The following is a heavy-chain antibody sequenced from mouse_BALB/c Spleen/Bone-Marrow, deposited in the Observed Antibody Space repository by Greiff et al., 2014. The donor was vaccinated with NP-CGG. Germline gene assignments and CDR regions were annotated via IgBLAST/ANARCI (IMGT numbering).Heavy chain of an antibody. CDR3: ARDLITTATSFAY. CDR2: ISDGGSYT. V-gene: IGHV5-4*02. J-gene: IGHJ3*01. Sequence: EVMLVESGGGLVKPGGSLKLSCAASGFTFSDYYMYWVRQTPEERLEWVATISDGGSYTYYPDSVKGRFTISRDNAKNNLYLQMSSLKSEDTAMYYCARDLITTATSFAYWGQATLVTVSA. D-gene: IGHD1-2*01. CDR1: GFTFSDYY.